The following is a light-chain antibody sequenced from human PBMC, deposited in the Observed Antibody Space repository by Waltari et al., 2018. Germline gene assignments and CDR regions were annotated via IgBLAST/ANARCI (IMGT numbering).Light chain of an antibody. V-gene: IGLV2-11*01. CDR1: SNHLGDSRY. CDR3: CSYAVGTYTWF. CDR2: AVN. J-gene: IGLJ2*01. Sequence: QSALTQPRSVSGSPGQSVTISCTGTSNHLGDSRYVPWYHQHPGKAPPVVIHAVNRRPSGVPDRFTASKSGNTASLTISGLQAEDEGDYYCCSYAVGTYTWFFGGGTKLTVL.